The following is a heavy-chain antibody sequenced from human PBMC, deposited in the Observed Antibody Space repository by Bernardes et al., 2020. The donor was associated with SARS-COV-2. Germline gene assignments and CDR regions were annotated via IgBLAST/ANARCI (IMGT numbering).Heavy chain of an antibody. D-gene: IGHD2-8*01. V-gene: IGHV1-18*01. CDR2: ISAYNGNT. J-gene: IGHJ6*02. CDR3: ARDLWRHSVLLVYEGYYGMGV. Sequence: ASVKVSCMASGYTFTSYGISRVRQAPGHGLEWMGWISAYNGNTNHAQKLQGRVTMTTDTSTSTAYMELRSLRSDDTAVYYRARDLWRHSVLLVYEGYYGMGVGGQGATRTVS. CDR1: GYTFTSYG.